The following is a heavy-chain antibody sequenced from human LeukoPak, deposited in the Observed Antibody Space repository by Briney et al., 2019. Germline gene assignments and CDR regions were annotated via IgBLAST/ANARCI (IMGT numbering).Heavy chain of an antibody. CDR3: ARARGMAYLDY. CDR1: GFTFSSYV. D-gene: IGHD5-24*01. Sequence: GGSLRLSCAASGFTFSSYVMHWVRQAPGKGLEWVAIISYDGSNEYYADSVKGRFTISRDNSKSTLYLQMNSLRAADTAVYYCARARGMAYLDYWGQGTLVTVSS. CDR2: ISYDGSNE. J-gene: IGHJ4*02. V-gene: IGHV3-30*04.